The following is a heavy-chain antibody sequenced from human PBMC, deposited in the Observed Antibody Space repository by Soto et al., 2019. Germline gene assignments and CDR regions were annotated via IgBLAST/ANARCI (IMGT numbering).Heavy chain of an antibody. CDR2: INHSGVT. Sequence: SETLSLTCALYGGSFSGYYWSWIRQPPGKGLEWIGEINHSGVTNYKPSLKRRVTISVDTSKNQFSLQLKSVTAADTALYYCARFSGSYYYAMDVWGQGSTVT. CDR3: ARFSGSYYYAMDV. J-gene: IGHJ6*02. D-gene: IGHD6-19*01. CDR1: GGSFSGYY. V-gene: IGHV4-34*01.